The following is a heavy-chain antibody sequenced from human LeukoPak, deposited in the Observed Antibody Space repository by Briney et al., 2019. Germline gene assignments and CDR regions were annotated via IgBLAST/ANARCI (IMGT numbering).Heavy chain of an antibody. CDR3: ARGKQVLDY. V-gene: IGHV4-39*07. D-gene: IGHD3-10*01. Sequence: SETLSLTCSVSGGSISSSSYYWGWIRQPPGKGLEWIGTIYYSGTTYYNPSLKSRVTISVDTSKNQFSLKLSSVTAADTAVYYCARGKQVLDYWGQGTLVTVSS. CDR2: IYYSGTT. J-gene: IGHJ4*02. CDR1: GGSISSSSYY.